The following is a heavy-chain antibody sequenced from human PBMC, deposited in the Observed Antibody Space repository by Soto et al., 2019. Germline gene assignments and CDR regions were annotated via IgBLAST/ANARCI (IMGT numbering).Heavy chain of an antibody. D-gene: IGHD1-26*01. V-gene: IGHV1-18*01. CDR2: ISAYNGNT. CDR1: GYTFTSYG. J-gene: IGHJ4*02. Sequence: ASVKVSCKASGYTFTSYGISWVRQAPGQGLEWMGWISAYNGNTNYAQKLQGRVTMTTDTSTSTAYMELRSLRSDDTAVYYCARATDGIVGATKFDYWGQGTLVTVSS. CDR3: ARATDGIVGATKFDY.